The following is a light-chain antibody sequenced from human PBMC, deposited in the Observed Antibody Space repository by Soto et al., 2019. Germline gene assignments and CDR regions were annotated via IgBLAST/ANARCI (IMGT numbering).Light chain of an antibody. V-gene: IGKV1-12*01. CDR1: QDIGSW. Sequence: DIQMAQSPSSVSASVGYRVTITCRASQDIGSWLAWYQQKPGKAPELLIYAASNLQGGVPSRFSGSGSGTDFTLTISSLQPEDFATYYCQQANNFPWTFGQGTKVDIK. J-gene: IGKJ1*01. CDR2: AAS. CDR3: QQANNFPWT.